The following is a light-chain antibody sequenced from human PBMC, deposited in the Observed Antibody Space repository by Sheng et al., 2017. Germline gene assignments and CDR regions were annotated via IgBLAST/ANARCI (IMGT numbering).Light chain of an antibody. J-gene: IGLJ2*01. CDR2: ENS. Sequence: NFVLTQPHSVSEVSGEDSFHLVHPQQGQHCHQLCAVYQQRPGXSPTTVIYENSHRLSWGPRSVSGSIDSSSNSATLTISGLTTEDEADYYCQSYDSGKRVVFGGGTKLTVL. CDR1: GQHCHQL. CDR3: QSYDSGKRVV. V-gene: IGLV6-57*01.